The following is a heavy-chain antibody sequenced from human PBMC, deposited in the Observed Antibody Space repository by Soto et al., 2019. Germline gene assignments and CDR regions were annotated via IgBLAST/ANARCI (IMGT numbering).Heavy chain of an antibody. J-gene: IGHJ6*03. CDR1: GFSFSTYA. Sequence: EVQLLESGGGLVQPGGSLRLSCAASGFSFSTYAMTWVRQAPGKGLEWVSTITPSGGNTYYADSVKVRLTITRDNSENTLYLHMKSLRDEDTAVYYCAGRYCRNGVCYTNYYYYMDIWGEGTTVTVSS. CDR2: ITPSGGNT. D-gene: IGHD2-8*01. V-gene: IGHV3-23*01. CDR3: AGRYCRNGVCYTNYYYYMDI.